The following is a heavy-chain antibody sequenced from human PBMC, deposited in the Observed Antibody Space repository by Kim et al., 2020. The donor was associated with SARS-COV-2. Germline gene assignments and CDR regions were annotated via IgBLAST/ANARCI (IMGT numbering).Heavy chain of an antibody. J-gene: IGHJ4*02. V-gene: IGHV3-23*01. CDR1: GFTFSSYA. D-gene: IGHD3-10*01. CDR3: AKDLVVANYGSGY. Sequence: GGSLRLSCAASGFTFSSYAMSWVRQAPGKGLEWVSAISGSGGSTYYADSVKGRFTISRYNPKNTLDLKMNILRAEDTAVYYCAKDLVVANYGSGYWGQGTLVTVSS. CDR2: ISGSGGST.